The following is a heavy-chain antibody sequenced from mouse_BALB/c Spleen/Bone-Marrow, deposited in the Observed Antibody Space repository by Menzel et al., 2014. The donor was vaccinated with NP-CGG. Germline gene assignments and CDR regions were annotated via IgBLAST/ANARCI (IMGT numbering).Heavy chain of an antibody. CDR1: GFTFSSSI. J-gene: IGHJ2*01. CDR3: SRGYGNCFDY. CDR2: ISTGGTYT. D-gene: IGHD2-10*02. V-gene: IGHV5-6-4*01. Sequence: EVKLVESGGGLVKPGGSLKLSCSASGFTFSSSIMSWVRQTPEKRLEWVATISTGGTYTYYPDSVKGRFTISRDNAKNTLYLQMSSLKSGDTAMYYCSRGYGNCFDYWGQGTTLTVSS.